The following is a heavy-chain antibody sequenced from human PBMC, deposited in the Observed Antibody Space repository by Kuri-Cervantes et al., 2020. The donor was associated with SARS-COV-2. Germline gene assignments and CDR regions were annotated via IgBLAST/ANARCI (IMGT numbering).Heavy chain of an antibody. J-gene: IGHJ5*02. D-gene: IGHD6-13*01. CDR1: GFTFSSYG. CDR2: IWYDGSNK. V-gene: IGHV3-33*08. Sequence: GGSLRLSCAASGFTFSSYGMHWVRQAPGKGLEWVAVIWYDGSNKYHADSVKGRFTISRDNSKNTLYLQMHSLRAEDTAVYYCARDYIAAAKYYWLDPWGQGTLVTVSS. CDR3: ARDYIAAAKYYWLDP.